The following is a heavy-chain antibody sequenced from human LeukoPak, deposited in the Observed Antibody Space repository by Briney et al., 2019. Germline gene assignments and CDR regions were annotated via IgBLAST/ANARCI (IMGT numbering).Heavy chain of an antibody. V-gene: IGHV3-43*01. Sequence: PGGSLRLSCAASGFTFDDYTMHWVRQAPGKGLEWVSLISWDGGSTYYADSVKGRFTISRDNSKNSLYLQMNSLRTEDTALYYCEKDHRSRDGYNYPDYWGQGTLVTVSS. CDR3: EKDHRSRDGYNYPDY. CDR2: ISWDGGST. D-gene: IGHD5-24*01. J-gene: IGHJ4*02. CDR1: GFTFDDYT.